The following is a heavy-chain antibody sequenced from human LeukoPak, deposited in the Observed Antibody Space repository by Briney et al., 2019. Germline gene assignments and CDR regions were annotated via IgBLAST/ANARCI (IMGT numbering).Heavy chain of an antibody. Sequence: GASVKVSCKASSYTFTSYGISWVRQAPGQGLEWMGWISAYNGNTNYAQKLQGRVTMTTDTSTSTAYMELRSLRSDDTAVYYCARVLGYYGSSWFDPWGQGTLVTVSS. CDR1: SYTFTSYG. D-gene: IGHD3-10*01. J-gene: IGHJ5*02. CDR2: ISAYNGNT. V-gene: IGHV1-18*01. CDR3: ARVLGYYGSSWFDP.